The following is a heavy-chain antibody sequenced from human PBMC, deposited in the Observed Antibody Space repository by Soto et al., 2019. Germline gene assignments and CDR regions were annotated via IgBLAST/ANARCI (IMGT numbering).Heavy chain of an antibody. V-gene: IGHV3-21*01. CDR3: ARGRGYDAHDYYCIAMDV. Sequence: EVPLVESGGGLVKPGGSLRLSCISSGFTFRTYTMNWVRQAPGKGLEWVSGIRGFSPYTFYAESVKGRYTISRDNAKNSLYLQMNSLRAEDTAVYYCARGRGYDAHDYYCIAMDVWGQGTTVTVSS. D-gene: IGHD3-10*01. CDR1: GFTFRTYT. J-gene: IGHJ6*02. CDR2: IRGFSPYT.